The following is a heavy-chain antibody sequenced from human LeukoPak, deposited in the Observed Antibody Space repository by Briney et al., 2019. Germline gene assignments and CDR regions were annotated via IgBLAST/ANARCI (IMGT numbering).Heavy chain of an antibody. CDR3: ARQGEHSGVYYYMDV. J-gene: IGHJ6*03. D-gene: IGHD2-15*01. Sequence: LETLSLTRPDCRASLRRRPYYLGWIRQPPGKGLEWIGNFYYGGTTYYHPSLKSRITLSVDRSENQFSLKLSSVTAADTAVYYCARQGEHSGVYYYMDVWGKGTTVTVSS. CDR1: RASLRRRPYY. V-gene: IGHV4-39*01. CDR2: FYYGGTT.